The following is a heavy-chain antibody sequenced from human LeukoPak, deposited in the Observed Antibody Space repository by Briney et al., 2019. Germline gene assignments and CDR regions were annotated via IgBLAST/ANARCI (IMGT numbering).Heavy chain of an antibody. J-gene: IGHJ3*02. D-gene: IGHD3-22*01. CDR3: AKDRQRITMIVSAFDI. V-gene: IGHV3-23*01. Sequence: GGSLRLSCAVSGFTFSGFAMAWVRQSPGRGLEWVSSIGGSGGATDYAESVRGRFTISRDNSKNTLYLQMNSLRAEDTAVYYCAKDRQRITMIVSAFDIWGQGTMVTVSS. CDR1: GFTFSGFA. CDR2: IGGSGGAT.